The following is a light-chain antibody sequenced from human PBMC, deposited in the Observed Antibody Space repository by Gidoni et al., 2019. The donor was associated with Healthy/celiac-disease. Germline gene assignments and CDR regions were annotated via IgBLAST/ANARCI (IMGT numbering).Light chain of an antibody. CDR3: CSYAGSSAYV. V-gene: IGLV2-23*02. J-gene: IGLJ1*01. CDR2: DVS. CDR1: SSDVGSYNL. Sequence: QSALPQPASVSGSPGQSITISCTGTSSDVGSYNLVSWYQQHPGKAPKLMIYDVSKRPSGVSNRFYGSKSVNTASLTISGLQAEDDADYYCCSYAGSSAYVFGTGTKVT.